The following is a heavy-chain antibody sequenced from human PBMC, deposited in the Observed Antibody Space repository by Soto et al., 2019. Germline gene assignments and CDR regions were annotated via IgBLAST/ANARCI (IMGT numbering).Heavy chain of an antibody. V-gene: IGHV3-64*01. Sequence: VQLVESGGGLVQPGGSLRLSCAASGFTFSSYAMHWVRQAPGKGLEYVSAISSNGGSTYYANSVKGRFTISRDNSKNTLYLQMGSLRAEDMAVYYCASSSGSYSYYFDYWGQGTLVTVSS. CDR3: ASSSGSYSYYFDY. CDR2: ISSNGGST. J-gene: IGHJ4*02. D-gene: IGHD1-26*01. CDR1: GFTFSSYA.